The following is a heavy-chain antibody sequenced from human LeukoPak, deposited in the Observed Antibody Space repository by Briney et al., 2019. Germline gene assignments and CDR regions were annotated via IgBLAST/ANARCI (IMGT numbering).Heavy chain of an antibody. CDR1: GFTFSSSA. V-gene: IGHV3-23*01. J-gene: IGHJ4*02. CDR3: ARSYSYGSYYFDY. Sequence: QPGGSLRLSCAASGFTFSSSAMTWVRQAPGKGLEWVSSISGSGDKTYYADSVKGRFTISRDNSKNTLYLQMNSLRAEDTAVYYCARSYSYGSYYFDYWGQGTLVTVSS. D-gene: IGHD5-18*01. CDR2: ISGSGDKT.